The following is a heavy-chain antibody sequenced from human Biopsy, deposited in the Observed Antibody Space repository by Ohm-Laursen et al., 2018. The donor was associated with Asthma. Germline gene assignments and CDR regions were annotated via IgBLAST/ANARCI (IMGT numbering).Heavy chain of an antibody. Sequence: SLRLSCAASGFTFSDHYMSWIRQAPGKGLEWISYINGKSNSIEYADSVKGRFTISRDNAKNSLYLQMNGLRAEDTAVYYCARDSYSSGLYDDFESWGQGTLVTVSS. D-gene: IGHD6-19*01. J-gene: IGHJ4*02. CDR3: ARDSYSSGLYDDFES. CDR2: INGKSNSI. V-gene: IGHV3-11*01. CDR1: GFTFSDHY.